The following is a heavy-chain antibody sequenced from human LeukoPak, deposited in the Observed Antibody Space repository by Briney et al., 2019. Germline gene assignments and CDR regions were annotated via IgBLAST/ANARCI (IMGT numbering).Heavy chain of an antibody. J-gene: IGHJ3*02. Sequence: SETLSLTCTVSGGSISSYYWSWIRQPAGEGLEWIGRIYTSGSTNYNPSLKSRVTMSVDTSKNQFSLKLSSVTAADTAVYYCARDWAYTDALDIWGQGTMVTVSS. CDR1: GGSISSYY. D-gene: IGHD1-1*01. CDR3: ARDWAYTDALDI. CDR2: IYTSGST. V-gene: IGHV4-4*07.